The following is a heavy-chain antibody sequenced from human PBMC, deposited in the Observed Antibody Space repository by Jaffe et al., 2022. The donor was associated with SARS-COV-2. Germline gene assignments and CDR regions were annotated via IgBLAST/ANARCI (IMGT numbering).Heavy chain of an antibody. Sequence: EVQLLESGGGLVQPGESLRLSCAASGFTLSSQAMSWVRQAPGKGLEWVSTISDRGNIYYADSVKGRFTISRDNSKNTLYVQMNNLRAEDTAVYYCAKDKVVLIPSAWYFDVWGRGTLVTVSS. CDR3: AKDKVVLIPSAWYFDV. CDR2: ISDRGNI. V-gene: IGHV3-23*01. CDR1: GFTLSSQA. D-gene: IGHD2-2*01. J-gene: IGHJ2*01.